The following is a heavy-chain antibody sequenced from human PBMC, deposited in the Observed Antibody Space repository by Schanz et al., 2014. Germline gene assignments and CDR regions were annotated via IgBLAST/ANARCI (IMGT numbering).Heavy chain of an antibody. CDR3: ARVQDDILTGSEYYYGMDV. Sequence: QVQLVQSWAEVKGPGASVKVSCKASGYTFTSDSMHWVRQAPGQGLEWMGMINPSGGSTTYAQKFQGRVTMTTDTSTSTAYMELRSLRSDDTAVYYCARVQDDILTGSEYYYGMDVWGQGTTVTVSS. CDR2: INPSGGST. J-gene: IGHJ6*02. CDR1: GYTFTSDS. V-gene: IGHV1-46*01. D-gene: IGHD3-9*01.